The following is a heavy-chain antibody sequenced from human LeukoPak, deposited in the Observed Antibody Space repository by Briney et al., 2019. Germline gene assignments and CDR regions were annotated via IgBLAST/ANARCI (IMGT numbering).Heavy chain of an antibody. V-gene: IGHV5-51*01. CDR1: GYSFTSYW. D-gene: IGHD1-26*01. CDR2: IYPGDSDT. Sequence: GESLKISCKGSGYSFTSYWIGWVRQMPGKGLEWMGIIYPGDSDTTYSPSFQGQVTISVDKSISTAYLQWSSLKASDTAMYYCARHEEFYSGSYLGDYWGQGTLVTVSS. J-gene: IGHJ4*02. CDR3: ARHEEFYSGSYLGDY.